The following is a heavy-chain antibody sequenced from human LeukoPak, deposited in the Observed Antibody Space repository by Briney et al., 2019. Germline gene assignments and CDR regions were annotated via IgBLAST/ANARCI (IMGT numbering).Heavy chain of an antibody. CDR3: ARGHYYDSSGYYYVPPYYYYYYGMDV. V-gene: IGHV4-59*01. CDR1: SGSISSYY. Sequence: SETLSLTCTVSSGSISSYYRSWIGQPPGKGLEWIGYIYYSGSTNYNPSLKSRVTISVDTSKNQFSLKLSSVTAADTAVYYCARGHYYDSSGYYYVPPYYYYYYGMDVWGQGTTITVSS. D-gene: IGHD3-22*01. J-gene: IGHJ6*02. CDR2: IYYSGST.